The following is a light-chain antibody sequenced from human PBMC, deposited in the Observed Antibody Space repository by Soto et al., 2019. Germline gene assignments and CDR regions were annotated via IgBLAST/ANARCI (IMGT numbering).Light chain of an antibody. CDR3: MQGTHWPPWT. J-gene: IGKJ1*01. CDR2: KVS. V-gene: IGKV2-30*01. Sequence: DVVMTQSPLSLPVTLGQPASISCRSSQILVYSDVNTYLNWFQQRPGQSPRRLIYKVSNRDSGVPDRFSGSGSGTDFTLKISRVEAEDVGVYYCMQGTHWPPWTFGQGTKVDIK. CDR1: QILVYSDVNTY.